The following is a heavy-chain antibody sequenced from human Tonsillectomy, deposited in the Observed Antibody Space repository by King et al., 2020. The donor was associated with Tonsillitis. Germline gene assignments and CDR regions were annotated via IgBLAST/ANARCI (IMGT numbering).Heavy chain of an antibody. J-gene: IGHJ6*02. Sequence: QLVQSGAEVKKPGSSVKVSCKASGGTFSSYAISWVRQAPGQGLEWMGRIIPILGIANYAQKFQGRVTITADKSTSTAYMELSSLRSEDTAVYYCAREGVYYYYGMDAWGQGTTVTVSS. CDR3: AREGVYYYYGMDA. D-gene: IGHD3-16*01. V-gene: IGHV1-69*09. CDR1: GGTFSSYA. CDR2: IIPILGIA.